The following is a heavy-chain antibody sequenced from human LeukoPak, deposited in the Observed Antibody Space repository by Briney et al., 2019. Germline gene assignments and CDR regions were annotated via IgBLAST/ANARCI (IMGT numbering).Heavy chain of an antibody. CDR2: IIPIFGTA. CDR1: GYTFTSYD. CDR3: ARETTPGWFDP. V-gene: IGHV1-69*06. J-gene: IGHJ5*02. Sequence: SVKVSCKASGYTFTSYDISWVRQAPGQGLEWMGGIIPIFGTANYAQKFQGRVTITADKSTSTAYMELSSLRSEDTAVYYCARETTPGWFDPWGQGTLVTVSS. D-gene: IGHD4-17*01.